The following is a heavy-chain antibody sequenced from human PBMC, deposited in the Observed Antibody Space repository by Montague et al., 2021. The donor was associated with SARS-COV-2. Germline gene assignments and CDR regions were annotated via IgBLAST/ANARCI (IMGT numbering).Heavy chain of an antibody. J-gene: IGHJ4*02. V-gene: IGHV4-61*08. CDR3: VRAGGIHNRPPV. Sequence: SETLSLTCTVSGDSIRSDDKYWSWIRQPPGQGLEWIGEIYQRVSTNYNPSLKSRVSMSVDKSKNQVSLELYSVTAGDTALYYCVRAGGIHNRPPVWGQGALVIVSS. D-gene: IGHD4-23*01. CDR2: IYQRVST. CDR1: GDSIRSDDKY.